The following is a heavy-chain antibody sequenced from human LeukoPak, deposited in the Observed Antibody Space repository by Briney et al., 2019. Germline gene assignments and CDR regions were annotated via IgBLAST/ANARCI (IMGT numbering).Heavy chain of an antibody. CDR2: ISYDGTDK. CDR3: AKDYNYGYGYYFDY. V-gene: IGHV3-30*18. D-gene: IGHD3-10*01. CDR1: GFTFSTYG. J-gene: IGHJ4*02. Sequence: GRSLRLSCAASGFTFSTYGMQWVRQAPGKGLEWVAVISYDGTDKYYADSVKGRFTISRDNSKNTLYLQMNSLRAEDTAVYYCAKDYNYGYGYYFDYWGQGTLVTVSS.